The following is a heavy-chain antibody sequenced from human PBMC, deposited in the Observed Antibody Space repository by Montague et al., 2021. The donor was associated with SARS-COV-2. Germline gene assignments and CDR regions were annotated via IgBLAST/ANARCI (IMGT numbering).Heavy chain of an antibody. V-gene: IGHV3-48*03. CDR1: GFAFSSYE. J-gene: IGHJ4*02. D-gene: IGHD3-22*01. Sequence: SLRLSCPASGFAFSSYEMNWVRQAPGKGLEWIAYISSSGGSIQYAGFMIGRFTISRDNARNSLYLQMNSLRAEDTAVYYCARGGERITMIVVVITLADFDYWGQGTLVTVSS. CDR3: ARGGERITMIVVVITLADFDY. CDR2: ISSSGGSI.